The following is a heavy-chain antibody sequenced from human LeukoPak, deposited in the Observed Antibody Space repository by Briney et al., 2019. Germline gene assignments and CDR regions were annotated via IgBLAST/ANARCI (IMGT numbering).Heavy chain of an antibody. Sequence: PGGSLRLSCAASGFSFSTYSFSWVRQAPGKGLEWVSGISASGGDTFYADSAKGRFTISRDNSKNTLSLQMNSLRVEDTAIYYCAKDVRRCNGACTWGQGTLVTVSS. J-gene: IGHJ5*02. V-gene: IGHV3-23*01. CDR1: GFSFSTYS. CDR2: ISASGGDT. D-gene: IGHD2-8*01. CDR3: AKDVRRCNGACT.